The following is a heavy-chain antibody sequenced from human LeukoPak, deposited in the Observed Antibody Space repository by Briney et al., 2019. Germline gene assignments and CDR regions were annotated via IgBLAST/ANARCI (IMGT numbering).Heavy chain of an antibody. CDR1: RFALSSHW. V-gene: IGHV3-7*03. Sequence: GGSLRLSCAASRFALSSHWMTWVRQVPGRGPEWVANVNRDGSETYYLDSVKGRFTISKDNAKNSLYLQMNSLRAEDTALYHCARNNGMDVWGQGTTVIVSS. CDR3: ARNNGMDV. J-gene: IGHJ6*02. CDR2: VNRDGSET.